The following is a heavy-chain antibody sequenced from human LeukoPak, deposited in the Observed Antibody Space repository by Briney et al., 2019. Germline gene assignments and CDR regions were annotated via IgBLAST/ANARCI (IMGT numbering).Heavy chain of an antibody. CDR1: GGTFSSYA. J-gene: IGHJ4*02. Sequence: SVKVSCKASGGTFSSYAISWVRQAPGQGLEWMGGIIPIFGTANYAQKFQGRVTITADESTSTAYMELSSLRSEDTAVYYCARSGVLRFLEWLFFDYWGQGTLVTVSS. V-gene: IGHV1-69*13. CDR3: ARSGVLRFLEWLFFDY. CDR2: IIPIFGTA. D-gene: IGHD3-3*01.